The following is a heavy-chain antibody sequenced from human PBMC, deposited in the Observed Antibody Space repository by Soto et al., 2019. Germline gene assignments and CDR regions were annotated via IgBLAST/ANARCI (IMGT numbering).Heavy chain of an antibody. J-gene: IGHJ6*02. Sequence: QGQLVQSGAEVKKPGASVKVSCKASGYTFTRYGISWVRQAPGQGLEWMGWISGYNGDTKYAQKFQGRVTMTVDTSMTTAYMELRSLTSDDRAVYYCAKNGHPPYYYYGMDVWGQGTTVTVSS. CDR2: ISGYNGDT. CDR3: AKNGHPPYYYYGMDV. V-gene: IGHV1-18*01. CDR1: GYTFTRYG. D-gene: IGHD2-8*01.